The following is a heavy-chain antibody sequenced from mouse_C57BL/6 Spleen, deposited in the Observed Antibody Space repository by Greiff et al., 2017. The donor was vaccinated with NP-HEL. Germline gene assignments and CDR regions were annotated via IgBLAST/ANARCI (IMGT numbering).Heavy chain of an antibody. V-gene: IGHV1-15*01. CDR2: IDPETGGT. CDR3: APRWLLGD. CDR1: GYTFTDYE. J-gene: IGHJ2*01. D-gene: IGHD2-3*01. Sequence: QVQLQQSGAELVRPGASVTLSCKASGYTFTDYEMHWVKQTPVHGLEWIGAIDPETGGTAYNQKFKSKAILTADKSYSTAYMELRSLTSEDSAVYYCAPRWLLGDWGQGTTLTVSS.